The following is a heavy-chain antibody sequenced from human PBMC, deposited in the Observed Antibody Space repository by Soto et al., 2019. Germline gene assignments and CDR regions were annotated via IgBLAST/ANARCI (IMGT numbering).Heavy chain of an antibody. J-gene: IGHJ5*02. CDR3: ARGYCSGGSCYSEPHVRFDP. V-gene: IGHV1-18*01. D-gene: IGHD2-15*01. CDR2: ISAYNGNT. CDR1: GYTFTSYG. Sequence: ASVKVSCKASGYTFTSYGISWVRQAPGQGLEWMGWISAYNGNTNYAQKLQGRVTMTTDTSTSTAYMELRSLRSDDTAVYYCARGYCSGGSCYSEPHVRFDPWGQGTLVTVSS.